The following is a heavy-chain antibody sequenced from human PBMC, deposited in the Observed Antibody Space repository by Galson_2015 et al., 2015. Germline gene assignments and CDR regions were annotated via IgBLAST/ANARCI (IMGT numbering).Heavy chain of an antibody. CDR1: GYTFSSNY. Sequence: SVKVSCKASGYTFSSNYIHWVRQAPGQGLEWMGIINHSGGSTRYAQKLQGRVTMTRDTSKDTVYMELSSLRSEDTAIYYCARDRCTPTSCYECDYWGQGTLVTVSS. CDR2: INHSGGST. D-gene: IGHD2-2*01. CDR3: ARDRCTPTSCYECDY. V-gene: IGHV1-46*01. J-gene: IGHJ4*02.